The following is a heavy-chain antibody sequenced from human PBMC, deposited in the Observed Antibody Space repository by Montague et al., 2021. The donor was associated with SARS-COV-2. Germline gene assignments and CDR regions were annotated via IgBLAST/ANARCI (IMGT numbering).Heavy chain of an antibody. V-gene: IGHV4-61*08. CDR2: MYNTGXT. J-gene: IGHJ3*02. CDR1: GGSVTSGDYY. D-gene: IGHD2-2*02. CDR3: ATEIPAYDVFDI. Sequence: SETLSLTCTVSGGSVTSGDYYWTWIRQPPGKGLEWIGYMYNTGXTXYXXXLKSRVTISMDTSKNQFSLKVDSVSAADTAVYYCATEIPAYDVFDIWAKGQWSPS.